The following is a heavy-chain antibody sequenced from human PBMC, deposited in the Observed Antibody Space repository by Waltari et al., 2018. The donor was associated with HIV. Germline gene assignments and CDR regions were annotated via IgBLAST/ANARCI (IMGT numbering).Heavy chain of an antibody. J-gene: IGHJ4*02. Sequence: QVQLVQSGAEVKKPGAPVKVSCKASGYTFTGYYMHWVRQAPGQGLEWMGWINPNSGGTNYAQKLQGRVTMTRDTSISTAYMELSRLRSDDTAVYYCARTFLYCSGGTCYFDYWGQGTLVTVSS. CDR2: INPNSGGT. V-gene: IGHV1-2*02. CDR3: ARTFLYCSGGTCYFDY. D-gene: IGHD2-15*01. CDR1: GYTFTGYY.